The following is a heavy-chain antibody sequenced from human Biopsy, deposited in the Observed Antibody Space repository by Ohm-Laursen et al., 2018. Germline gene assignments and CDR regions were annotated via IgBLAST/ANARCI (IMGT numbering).Heavy chain of an antibody. CDR1: GCSISSYY. Sequence: GTLSLTCTVSGCSISSYYWSWIRQPPGKGLEWIGYIYYTGITNYNPSLKSRVAISVDTSMNHLSLRLTSASAADTAVYYCARHAPSYSGSYWRYFDLWGRGTLVTVSS. CDR2: IYYTGIT. J-gene: IGHJ2*01. V-gene: IGHV4-59*08. D-gene: IGHD1-26*01. CDR3: ARHAPSYSGSYWRYFDL.